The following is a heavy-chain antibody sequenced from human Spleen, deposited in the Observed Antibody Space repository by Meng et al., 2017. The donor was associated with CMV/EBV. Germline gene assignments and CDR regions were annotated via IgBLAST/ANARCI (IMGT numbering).Heavy chain of an antibody. CDR1: GGSSNSDNW. Sequence: SGGSSNSDNWYSWVRQSPGKGLEWSGEIYHSGRTNYNPSLKNRVTISVDKSKNQFSLKLTSVTAADTARYYCTRSTIFGVVPRSFDYWGRGTLVTVSS. CDR3: TRSTIFGVVPRSFDY. V-gene: IGHV4-4*02. J-gene: IGHJ4*02. CDR2: IYHSGRT. D-gene: IGHD3-3*01.